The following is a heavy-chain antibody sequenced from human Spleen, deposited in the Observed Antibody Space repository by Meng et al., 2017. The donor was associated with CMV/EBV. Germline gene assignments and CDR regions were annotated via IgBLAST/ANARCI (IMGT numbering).Heavy chain of an antibody. V-gene: IGHV1-8*02. Sequence: ASVKVSCKASGYTFSGNYIYWVRQAPGQGLEWMGWMNPNSGNTGYAQKFQGRVTMTRNTSISTAYMELSSLRSEDTAVYYCASRPTGGDYWGQGTLVTVSS. CDR1: GYTFSGNY. D-gene: IGHD1-1*01. CDR2: MNPNSGNT. J-gene: IGHJ4*02. CDR3: ASRPTGGDY.